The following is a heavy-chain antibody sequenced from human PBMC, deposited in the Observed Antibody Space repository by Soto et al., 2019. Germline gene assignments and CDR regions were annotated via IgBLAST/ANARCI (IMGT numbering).Heavy chain of an antibody. Sequence: PGGSLRLSCAASGFTFSSYGMHWVRQAPGKGLEWVAVISYDGSNKYYADSVKGRFTISRDNSKNTLYLQMNSLRAEDTAVYYCAKDHLSLRFLEWFHNSIPWFDPWGQGTLVTVSS. CDR3: AKDHLSLRFLEWFHNSIPWFDP. D-gene: IGHD3-3*01. CDR1: GFTFSSYG. V-gene: IGHV3-30*18. J-gene: IGHJ5*02. CDR2: ISYDGSNK.